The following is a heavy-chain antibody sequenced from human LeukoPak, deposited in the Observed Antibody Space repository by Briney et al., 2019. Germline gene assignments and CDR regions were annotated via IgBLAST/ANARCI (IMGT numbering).Heavy chain of an antibody. V-gene: IGHV3-48*01. Sequence: GGSLRLSCVASEFTFSSYSMIWVRQAPRKGLEWISYISNGSGNRYYADSVKGRFTFSRDNAKNLLYLQMNNLRADDTAVYYCARAAKWEFYHYYMDVWGKGTTVAVSS. CDR2: ISNGSGNR. CDR3: ARAAKWEFYHYYMDV. D-gene: IGHD1-26*01. J-gene: IGHJ6*03. CDR1: EFTFSSYS.